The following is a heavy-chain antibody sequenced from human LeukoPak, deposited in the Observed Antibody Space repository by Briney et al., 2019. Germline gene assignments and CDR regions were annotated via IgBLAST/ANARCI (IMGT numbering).Heavy chain of an antibody. Sequence: PGGSLRLSCAASGFTFSSDAMSWVRQAPGKGRGWVSAISGIGGSTYYAHSGKGRFSISRDNSKTTLYMQMNSLRAEDKAVYYCANSAYYYYYYAMDVWGQGTTVTVSS. V-gene: IGHV3-23*01. CDR3: ANSAYYYYYYAMDV. CDR1: GFTFSSDA. D-gene: IGHD2-15*01. CDR2: ISGIGGST. J-gene: IGHJ6*02.